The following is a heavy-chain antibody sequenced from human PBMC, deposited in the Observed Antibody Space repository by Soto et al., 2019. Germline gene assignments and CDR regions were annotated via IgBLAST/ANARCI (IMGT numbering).Heavy chain of an antibody. D-gene: IGHD3-9*01. CDR2: FYYDGTT. J-gene: IGHJ3*01. CDR3: ARRHDILTGSDSFDV. CDR1: GGSISSEGYY. V-gene: IGHV4-31*03. Sequence: QVQLQESGPGLVKPSQTLSLTCSLSGGSISSEGYYWTWIRQHPGRGLEWIGDFYYDGTTSYSPSLKSRLTISIETSNNHFYLRLTSVTAADTAVYYCARRHDILTGSDSFDVWGRGTMVNVSS.